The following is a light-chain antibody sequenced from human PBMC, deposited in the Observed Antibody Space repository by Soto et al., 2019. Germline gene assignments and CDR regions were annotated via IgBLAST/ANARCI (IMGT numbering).Light chain of an antibody. V-gene: IGLV2-14*01. J-gene: IGLJ1*01. CDR3: SSYTSSSTYV. CDR1: SVDVGGYNY. Sequence: QSALTQPASVSGSPGQSITISCTGTSVDVGGYNYVSWYQQHPGKAPKLMIYDVSNRPSGVSNRFSGSKSGNTASLTISGLQPEDEADYYCSSYTSSSTYVFGTGTKVTVL. CDR2: DVS.